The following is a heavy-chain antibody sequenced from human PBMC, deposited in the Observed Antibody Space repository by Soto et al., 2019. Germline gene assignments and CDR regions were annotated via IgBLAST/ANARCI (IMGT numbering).Heavy chain of an antibody. J-gene: IGHJ3*02. Sequence: GGSLRLSCDASGFTFSSYAMTWVRQAPGKGLEWVSAISGSGGTTYYADFVKGRFTISRDNSKNTLHLQMNSLRDEDAAVYYCAKDFIGTLADAFDIWGQGTMVTVSS. D-gene: IGHD1-26*01. CDR3: AKDFIGTLADAFDI. CDR1: GFTFSSYA. V-gene: IGHV3-23*01. CDR2: ISGSGGTT.